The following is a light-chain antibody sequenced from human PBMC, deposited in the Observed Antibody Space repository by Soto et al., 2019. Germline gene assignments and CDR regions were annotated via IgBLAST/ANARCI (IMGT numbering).Light chain of an antibody. Sequence: NFMLTQPHSVLESPGKTVTISCTRSSGNIASSSVQWYQQRPGSAPTTVIYEDSQRPSGVPDRFSGSIDTSSNSASLTISGLKTEDEADYYCQSYDTSTPVVFGGGTKVTVL. CDR3: QSYDTSTPVV. CDR2: EDS. CDR1: SGNIASSS. J-gene: IGLJ2*01. V-gene: IGLV6-57*04.